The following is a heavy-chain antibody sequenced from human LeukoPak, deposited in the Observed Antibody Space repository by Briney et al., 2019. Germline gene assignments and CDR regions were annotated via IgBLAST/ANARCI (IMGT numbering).Heavy chain of an antibody. Sequence: GGSLRLSCAASGFTFSSYAMSWVRQAPGKGLEWVSTISGSGVNTYYADSVRGRFTISRDNSKNTLYLQMNSLRAEDTAVYYCAEDPGGYSYGPYGYWGQGTLVTVSS. V-gene: IGHV3-23*01. CDR2: ISGSGVNT. D-gene: IGHD5-12*01. CDR3: AEDPGGYSYGPYGY. J-gene: IGHJ4*02. CDR1: GFTFSSYA.